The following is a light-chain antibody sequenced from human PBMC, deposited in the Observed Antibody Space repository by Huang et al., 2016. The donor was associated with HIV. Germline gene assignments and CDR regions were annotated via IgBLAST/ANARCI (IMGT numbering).Light chain of an antibody. CDR2: DAS. V-gene: IGKV3-11*01. CDR3: LQRGSWPLT. CDR1: QSFANY. J-gene: IGKJ4*01. Sequence: EIVLTQSPATLSLSPGERATLPCRASQSFANYLAWYQQKPGQAPRLLIYDASNRATGIPARFSGSGSGTDFTLTISSLEPEDFAVYYCLQRGSWPLTFGGGTKVDI.